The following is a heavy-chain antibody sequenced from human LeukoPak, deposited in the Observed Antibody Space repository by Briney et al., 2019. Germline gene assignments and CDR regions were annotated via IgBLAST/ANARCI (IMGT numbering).Heavy chain of an antibody. V-gene: IGHV3-23*01. CDR2: ISGSSDNT. D-gene: IGHD3-10*01. CDR3: AKGYYGSGSYGVDY. Sequence: GGSLRLSCAASGFTFSIHAMSWVRQAPGKGLEWVSGISGSSDNTYYADSVKGRFTISRDNSKNTLYLQMNSLRAEDTAVYYCAKGYYGSGSYGVDYWGQGTLVTVSS. CDR1: GFTFSIHA. J-gene: IGHJ4*02.